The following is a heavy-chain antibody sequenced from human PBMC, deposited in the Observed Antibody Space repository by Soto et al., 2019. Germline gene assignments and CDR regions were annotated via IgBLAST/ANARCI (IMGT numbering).Heavy chain of an antibody. Sequence: GESLKISCAASGFTFSSYAMHWVRQAPGKGLEWVAVISYDGSNKYYADSVKGRFTLSRDTSKNTLSLQMDSLRAEDTAVYYCVRPLPSGRNYGMDVWGQGATVTVSS. D-gene: IGHD3-10*01. CDR3: VRPLPSGRNYGMDV. J-gene: IGHJ6*02. CDR2: ISYDGSNK. CDR1: GFTFSSYA. V-gene: IGHV3-30*14.